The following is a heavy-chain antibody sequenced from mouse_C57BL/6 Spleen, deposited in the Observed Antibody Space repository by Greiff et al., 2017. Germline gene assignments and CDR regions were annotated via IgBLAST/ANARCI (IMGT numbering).Heavy chain of an antibody. J-gene: IGHJ1*03. D-gene: IGHD1-1*02. Sequence: QVQLQQPGAELVRPGSSVKLSCTASGFTITSYWMHWVKLRPIQGLEWIGNIDPSDSETHYNQQFQDKATLTVDKSASTAYMQLSMLTSAGSAVDYCARGGLLREYFDVWGTGTTVTVSS. V-gene: IGHV1-52*01. CDR3: ARGGLLREYFDV. CDR2: IDPSDSET. CDR1: GFTITSYW.